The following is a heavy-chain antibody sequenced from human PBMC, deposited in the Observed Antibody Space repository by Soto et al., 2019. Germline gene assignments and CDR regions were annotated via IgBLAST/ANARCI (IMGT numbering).Heavy chain of an antibody. J-gene: IGHJ5*02. CDR2: INPSSGGT. Sequence: QVQLVQSGAEVKKPGASVKVSCKASGYTFTGYYIHWVRQVPGQGLEWMGWINPSSGGTKDAQKLQGRVTMTRDTSISTAYLELSRLRSDDTAVYYCARGGSSWTEWFDPWGQGTLVTVSS. CDR1: GYTFTGYY. V-gene: IGHV1-2*02. CDR3: ARGGSSWTEWFDP. D-gene: IGHD6-13*01.